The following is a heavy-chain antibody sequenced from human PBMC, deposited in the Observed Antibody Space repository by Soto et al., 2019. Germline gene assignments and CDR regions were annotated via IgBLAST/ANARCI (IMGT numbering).Heavy chain of an antibody. V-gene: IGHV1-3*04. CDR1: GYTFSTYA. CDR3: ARAISGYVT. J-gene: IGHJ5*02. CDR2: INTGNGNT. D-gene: IGHD5-12*01. Sequence: ASVKVPCKASGYTFSTYAIHWVRQAPGQSLEWMGWINTGNGNTRYSQNFQGRVTLTRDTSASTAYMDLSSLRSEDTSIYYCARAISGYVTWGQGTLVTVSS.